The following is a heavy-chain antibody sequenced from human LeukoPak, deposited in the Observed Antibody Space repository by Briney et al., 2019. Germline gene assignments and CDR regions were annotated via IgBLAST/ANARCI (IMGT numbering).Heavy chain of an antibody. CDR3: ARGIIQYSSSWYLYMDV. J-gene: IGHJ6*03. Sequence: ASVKVSCKASGYTFTGYYMHWVRQAPGQGLEWMGWMNPNSGNTGYAQKFQGRVTMTRNTSISTAYMELSSLRSEDTAVYYCARGIIQYSSSWYLYMDVWGKGTTVTISS. CDR1: GYTFTGYY. CDR2: MNPNSGNT. D-gene: IGHD6-13*01. V-gene: IGHV1-8*02.